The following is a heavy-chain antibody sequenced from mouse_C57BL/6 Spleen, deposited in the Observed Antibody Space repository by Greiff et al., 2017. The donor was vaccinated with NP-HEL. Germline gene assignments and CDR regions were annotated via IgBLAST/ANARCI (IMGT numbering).Heavy chain of an antibody. CDR1: GFNIKDYY. CDR2: IDPEDGET. CDR3: TRTGTGWFAY. J-gene: IGHJ3*01. V-gene: IGHV14-1*01. D-gene: IGHD4-1*01. Sequence: VQLQQSGAELVRPGASVKLSCTASGFNIKDYYMHWVKQRPEQGLEWIGRIDPEDGETEYAPKFQGKATMTADTSSNTAYLQLSSLTAEDTAFYYGTRTGTGWFAYWGQGTLVTVAA.